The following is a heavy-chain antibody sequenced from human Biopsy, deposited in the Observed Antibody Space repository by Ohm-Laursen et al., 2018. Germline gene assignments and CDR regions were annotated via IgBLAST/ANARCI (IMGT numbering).Heavy chain of an antibody. J-gene: IGHJ4*02. V-gene: IGHV3-23*01. CDR3: ARDLDHYDANADSGDYDY. CDR2: ISGSDHSR. CDR1: GFSFSSYG. Sequence: SLRLSCAASGFSFSSYGMHWVRQAPGKGLEWVSTISGSDHSRSYADSVKGRFTISRDNSKSTLFLQMNSLRAEDTAVYFCARDLDHYDANADSGDYDYWGQGTLVSVSS. D-gene: IGHD4/OR15-4a*01.